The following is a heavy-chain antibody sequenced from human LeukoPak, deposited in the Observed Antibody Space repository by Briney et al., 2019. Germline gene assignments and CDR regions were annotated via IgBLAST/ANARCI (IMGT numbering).Heavy chain of an antibody. CDR1: GFTFSSYS. Sequence: GGSLRLSCAASGFTFSSYSMSWFRQAPGKGLEWVGFIRSKAYGGTTEYAASVKGRFTISRDDSKSIAYLQMNSLKTEDTAVYYCTREGSSRSGSYFDYWGQGTLVTVSS. CDR2: IRSKAYGGTT. J-gene: IGHJ4*02. V-gene: IGHV3-49*03. D-gene: IGHD1-26*01. CDR3: TREGSSRSGSYFDY.